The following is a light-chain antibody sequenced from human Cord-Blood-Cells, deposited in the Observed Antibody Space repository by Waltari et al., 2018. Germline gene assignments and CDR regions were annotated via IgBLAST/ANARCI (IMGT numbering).Light chain of an antibody. Sequence: QSALTQPASVSGSPGQSITISCTGTSSDVGGYNYLSWYQQHPGKATKLMIYDVSKRPSGVSNRFSGSKSGNTASLTISGLQDEDEADYYCSSYTSSSPWVFGGGTKLTVL. CDR2: DVS. J-gene: IGLJ3*02. CDR1: SSDVGGYNY. V-gene: IGLV2-14*01. CDR3: SSYTSSSPWV.